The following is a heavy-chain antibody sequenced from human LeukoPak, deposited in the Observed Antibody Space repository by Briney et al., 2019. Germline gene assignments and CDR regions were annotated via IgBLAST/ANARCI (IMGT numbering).Heavy chain of an antibody. J-gene: IGHJ4*02. D-gene: IGHD2-15*01. CDR1: GFTFSTSW. Sequence: GGSLRLSCAASGFTFSTSWMHWLRQIPGKGLVWVSRINGDGTSSAYADSLKGRFTISRDNARNTLFLQMNSLRAEDTAVHYCAWERCSGGVCSRSFDHWGQGTLVTVSS. CDR2: INGDGTSS. V-gene: IGHV3-74*01. CDR3: AWERCSGGVCSRSFDH.